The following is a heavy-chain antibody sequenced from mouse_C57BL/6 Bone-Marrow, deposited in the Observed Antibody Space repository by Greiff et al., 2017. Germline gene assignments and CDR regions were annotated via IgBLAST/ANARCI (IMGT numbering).Heavy chain of an antibody. CDR1: GFTFSDYY. V-gene: IGHV5-12*01. Sequence: EVKLVESGGGLVQPGGSLQLSCAASGFTFSDYYLYWVRQTPEKRLEWVAYISNGGGSTYYPDTVKGRFTLSRDNAKNTLYLQMSRLKSEDTAMYYCARPGTSEDFDVWGTGTTVTVSS. D-gene: IGHD4-1*01. J-gene: IGHJ1*03. CDR3: ARPGTSEDFDV. CDR2: ISNGGGST.